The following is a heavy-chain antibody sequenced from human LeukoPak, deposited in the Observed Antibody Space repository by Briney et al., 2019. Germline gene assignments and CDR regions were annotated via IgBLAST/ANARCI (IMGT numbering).Heavy chain of an antibody. CDR2: IYTSGST. J-gene: IGHJ5*02. D-gene: IGHD2-21*01. Sequence: SETLSLTCTVSGGSISSSSYYWGWIRQPAGKGLEWIGRIYTSGSTNYNPSLKSRVTMSVDTSKNQFSLKLSSVTAADTAVYYCARVVARGWFDPWGQGTLVTVSS. CDR1: GGSISSSSYY. V-gene: IGHV4-61*02. CDR3: ARVVARGWFDP.